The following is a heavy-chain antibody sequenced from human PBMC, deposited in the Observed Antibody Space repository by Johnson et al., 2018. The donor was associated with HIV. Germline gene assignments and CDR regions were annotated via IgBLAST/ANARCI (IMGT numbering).Heavy chain of an antibody. CDR2: ISYDGSNK. CDR3: ARATRSSSSGRHAAFDI. D-gene: IGHD6-6*01. V-gene: IGHV3-30*19. CDR1: GFTFSSYG. Sequence: QVYLVESGGGVVQPGRSLRLSCAASGFTFSSYGMHWVRQAPGKGLEWVAVISYDGSNKYYADSVKGRFTISRDNSKNTLYLQMNSLRAEDTAVYYCARATRSSSSGRHAAFDIWGQGTMVTVSS. J-gene: IGHJ3*02.